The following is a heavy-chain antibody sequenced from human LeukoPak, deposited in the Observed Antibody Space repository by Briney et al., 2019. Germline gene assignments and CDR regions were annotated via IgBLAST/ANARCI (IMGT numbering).Heavy chain of an antibody. V-gene: IGHV3-74*01. Sequence: GGSLRLSRAASGFTFSSYWMHWVRHAPGKGLVWVSRINSDGRSTSYADSVKGPFTISRDNAKNTLYLQMNSLRAEDTAMYYCARSTTVTQNPFDYWGQGTLVTVSS. J-gene: IGHJ4*02. CDR3: ARSTTVTQNPFDY. D-gene: IGHD4-17*01. CDR1: GFTFSSYW. CDR2: INSDGRST.